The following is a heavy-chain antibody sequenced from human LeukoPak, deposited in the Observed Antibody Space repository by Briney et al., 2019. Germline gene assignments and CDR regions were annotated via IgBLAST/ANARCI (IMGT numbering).Heavy chain of an antibody. D-gene: IGHD3-22*01. Sequence: GGSLRLSCTASGFTFSSYGMHCVRQAPGKGLEWVAFIRYDGSKKYADSVKGRFTISRDNSKNTLYLQMNSLRVEDTAVYYCARSRQHYYESSGNYEIFNWYFDLWGRGTLVTVSS. J-gene: IGHJ2*01. CDR3: ARSRQHYYESSGNYEIFNWYFDL. CDR2: IRYDGSKK. V-gene: IGHV3-30*02. CDR1: GFTFSSYG.